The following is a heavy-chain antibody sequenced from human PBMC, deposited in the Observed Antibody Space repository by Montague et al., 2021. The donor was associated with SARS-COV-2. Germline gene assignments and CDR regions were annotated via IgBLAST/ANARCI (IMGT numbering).Heavy chain of an antibody. Sequence: SETLSLTCTVSGGSIRSSSHFWGWFRQPPGQRLEWIGTISYSGSTYYSPSLKSRVIISADTSKNQFSLNLRSVTAADTAVYFCGFDRGFAVGKHYYYSYGLDVWGQGTTVTVSS. V-gene: IGHV4-39*07. CDR2: ISYSGST. CDR1: GGSIRSSSHF. CDR3: GFDRGFAVGKHYYYSYGLDV. J-gene: IGHJ6*02. D-gene: IGHD3-10*01.